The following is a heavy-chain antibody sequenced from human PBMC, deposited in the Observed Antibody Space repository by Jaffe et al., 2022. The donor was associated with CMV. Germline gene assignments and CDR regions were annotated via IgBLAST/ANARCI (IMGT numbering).Heavy chain of an antibody. V-gene: IGHV1-69*01. Sequence: QVQLVQSGAEVKKPGSSVKVSCKASGGTFSSYAISWVRQAPGQGLEWMGGIIPIFGTANYAQKFQGRVTITADESTSTAYMELSSLRSEDTAVYYCASLRHYYDSSGYSIDAFDIWGQGTMVTVSS. CDR2: IIPIFGTA. D-gene: IGHD3-22*01. J-gene: IGHJ3*02. CDR3: ASLRHYYDSSGYSIDAFDI. CDR1: GGTFSSYA.